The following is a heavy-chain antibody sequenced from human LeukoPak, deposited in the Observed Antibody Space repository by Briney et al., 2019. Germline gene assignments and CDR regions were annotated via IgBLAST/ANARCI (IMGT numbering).Heavy chain of an antibody. CDR1: GGTFSSYA. CDR3: ARDSYYDSSGASWFDP. V-gene: IGHV1-69*05. D-gene: IGHD3-22*01. CDR2: IIPIFGTA. J-gene: IGHJ5*02. Sequence: SVKVSCKASGGTFSSYAISWVRQAPGQGLEWMGGIIPIFGTANYAQKFQGRVTITTDESTSTAYMELSSLRSEDTAVYYCARDSYYDSSGASWFDPWGQGTLVTVSS.